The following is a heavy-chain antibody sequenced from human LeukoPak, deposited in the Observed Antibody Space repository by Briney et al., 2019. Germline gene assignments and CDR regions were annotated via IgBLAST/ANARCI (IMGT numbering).Heavy chain of an antibody. CDR3: ARDSYGSGSYSHFDY. CDR2: MNPKSDDT. J-gene: IGHJ4*02. V-gene: IGHV1-2*06. Sequence: GASVKVSCKASGYTFTDYYIHWVRQAPGQGLEWMGRMNPKSDDTNYAQKFQGRVTMTRDTSISTVYMEVSRLISDDTAVYFCARDSYGSGSYSHFDYWGQGTLVTVSS. CDR1: GYTFTDYY. D-gene: IGHD3-10*01.